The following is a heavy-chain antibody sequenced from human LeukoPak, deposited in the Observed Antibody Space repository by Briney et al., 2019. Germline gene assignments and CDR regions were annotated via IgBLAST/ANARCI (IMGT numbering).Heavy chain of an antibody. CDR1: GFIFSSYA. J-gene: IGHJ4*02. Sequence: PGGSLRLSCAASGFIFSSYAMSWVRQAPGKGLEWVSGIRVNDETYYADSVKGRFTISRDNSENTLYLQMGGLRAEDTAVYYCAKGTGDMGYYFDRWGQGTLVTVCS. CDR2: IRVNDET. D-gene: IGHD7-27*01. CDR3: AKGTGDMGYYFDR. V-gene: IGHV3-23*01.